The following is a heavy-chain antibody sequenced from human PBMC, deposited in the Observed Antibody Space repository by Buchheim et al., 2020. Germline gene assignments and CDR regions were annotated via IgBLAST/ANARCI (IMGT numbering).Heavy chain of an antibody. CDR3: ARGNYYGSGSYDY. CDR2: IYYSGNT. CDR1: GASISTYS. Sequence: QVQLQESGPGLVKPSETLSLTCTVSGASISTYSWSWIRQPPGKGLEWIGYIYYSGNTHYNPSLKSRVSISIHTSTNQFSLRLTSVTAADTAVYYCARGNYYGSGSYDYWGQGTL. D-gene: IGHD3-10*01. V-gene: IGHV4-59*01. J-gene: IGHJ4*02.